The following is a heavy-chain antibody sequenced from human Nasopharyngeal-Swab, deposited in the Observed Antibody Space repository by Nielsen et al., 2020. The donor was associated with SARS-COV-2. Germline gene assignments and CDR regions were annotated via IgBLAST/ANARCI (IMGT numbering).Heavy chain of an antibody. D-gene: IGHD1-1*01. CDR3: ARWNNWFDP. CDR1: GFTFSSYS. V-gene: IGHV3-48*04. J-gene: IGHJ5*02. Sequence: GESLKISCAASGFTFSSYSMNWVRQAPGKGLEWVSYISSSSSTIYYADSVKGRFTISRDNAKNSLYLQMNSLRAEDTAVYYCARWNNWFDPWGQGTLVTVSS. CDR2: ISSSSSTI.